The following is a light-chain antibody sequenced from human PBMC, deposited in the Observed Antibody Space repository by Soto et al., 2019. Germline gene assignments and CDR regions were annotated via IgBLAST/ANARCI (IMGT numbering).Light chain of an antibody. J-gene: IGLJ1*01. CDR3: QSYDSSLTGYV. CDR2: DNS. Sequence: QSVLTQPPSVSGAPGQRVTISCTGSSSNIGAGYYVHWYQQLPGTAPKLHIYDNSNRTSGVPDRFSGSKSGTSASLAITGLQAEDEAEYYCQSYDSSLTGYVFGSGTKLTVL. CDR1: SSNIGAGYY. V-gene: IGLV1-40*01.